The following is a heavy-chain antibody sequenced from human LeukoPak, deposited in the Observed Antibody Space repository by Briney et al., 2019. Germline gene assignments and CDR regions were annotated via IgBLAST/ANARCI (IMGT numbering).Heavy chain of an antibody. J-gene: IGHJ6*03. CDR1: GFTFSSYW. CDR3: ARDVAVSDYYSSGSYRIWYYYYYMDV. CDR2: IKQDGSEK. D-gene: IGHD3-10*01. V-gene: IGHV3-7*01. Sequence: GGSLRLSCAASGFTFSSYWMSWVRQAPGKGLEWVANIKQDGSEKYYVDSVKGRFTISRDNAKNSLYLQMNSLRAEDTAVYYCARDVAVSDYYSSGSYRIWYYYYYMDVWGKGTTVTVSS.